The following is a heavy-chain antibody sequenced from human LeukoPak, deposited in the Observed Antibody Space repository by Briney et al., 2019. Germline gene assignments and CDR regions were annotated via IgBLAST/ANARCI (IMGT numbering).Heavy chain of an antibody. V-gene: IGHV3-74*01. J-gene: IGHJ6*02. CDR3: ARDKWIGTYLHYYYGMDV. CDR2: INTDGSNT. D-gene: IGHD3-10*01. Sequence: PAGSLRLSCAASGFTYSSHWMHWVRQAPGKGLVWVSRINTDGSNTTYADSVKGRFTISRDNAKSTLFLQMNSLRVEDTAVYYCARDKWIGTYLHYYYGMDVWGQGTTVTVSS. CDR1: GFTYSSHW.